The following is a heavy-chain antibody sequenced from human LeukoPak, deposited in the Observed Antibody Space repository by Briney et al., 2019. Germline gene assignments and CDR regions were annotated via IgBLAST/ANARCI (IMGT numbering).Heavy chain of an antibody. V-gene: IGHV4-34*01. CDR3: AGSPRIFGVVLMGDWFDP. CDR1: GGSFSGYY. CDR2: INHSGST. Sequence: SETLSLTCAVYGGSFSGYYWSWIRQPPGKGLEWIGEINHSGSTNYNPSLKSRVTISVDTSKNQSSLKLSSVPAAGTAVYYCAGSPRIFGVVLMGDWFDPWGQGPLVTVSS. D-gene: IGHD3-3*01. J-gene: IGHJ5*02.